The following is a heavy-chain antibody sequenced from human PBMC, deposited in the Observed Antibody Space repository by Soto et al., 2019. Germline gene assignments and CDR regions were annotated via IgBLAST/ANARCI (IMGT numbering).Heavy chain of an antibody. CDR3: ARTPSSNYYYHYGMDV. D-gene: IGHD2-2*01. Sequence: QVQLVQSGAEVKKPGASVKVSCKASGYTFTSYAMHWVRQAPGQRLEWMGWINAGNGNTKYSQKFQGRVTITRDTSASTAYMELSSLRSEDTAVYYCARTPSSNYYYHYGMDVWGQGTTVTVSS. CDR1: GYTFTSYA. J-gene: IGHJ6*02. CDR2: INAGNGNT. V-gene: IGHV1-3*01.